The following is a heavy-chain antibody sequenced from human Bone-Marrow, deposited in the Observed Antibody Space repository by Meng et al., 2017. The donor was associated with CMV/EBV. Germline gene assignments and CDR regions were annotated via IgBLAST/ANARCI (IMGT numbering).Heavy chain of an antibody. CDR2: ISASAGST. Sequence: AGVPVINYAVSWVRQAPGKGSEWVTGISASAGSTYYANSVKGQFIISRDNSKNTLYLQMNSLRAEDTAVYHCARRKDSGSYSYFDYWGQGTLVTVSS. CDR3: ARRKDSGSYSYFDY. J-gene: IGHJ4*02. V-gene: IGHV3-23*01. D-gene: IGHD1-26*01. CDR1: GVPVINYA.